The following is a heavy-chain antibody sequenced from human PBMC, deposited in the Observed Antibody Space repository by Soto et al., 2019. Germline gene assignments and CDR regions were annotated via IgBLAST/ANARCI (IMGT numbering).Heavy chain of an antibody. D-gene: IGHD2-15*01. J-gene: IGHJ4*02. V-gene: IGHV1-3*01. CDR3: VKGEWSYCRGGSCYYFDY. Sequence: QVQLVQSGSELKKPGASVKVSCKASGYTFTGYAMHWVRQAPGQRLEWMGWINAGNGNTKYSQKFQGRFTITRDTSASTAYMELTSLRSEDTAVYYCVKGEWSYCRGGSCYYFDYWGQGTVVTVSS. CDR2: INAGNGNT. CDR1: GYTFTGYA.